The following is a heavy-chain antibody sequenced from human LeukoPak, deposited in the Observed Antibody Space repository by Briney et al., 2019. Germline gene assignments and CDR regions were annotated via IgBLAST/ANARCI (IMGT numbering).Heavy chain of an antibody. CDR1: GGSISSYY. Sequence: PSETLSLTCTVSGGSISSYYWSWIRQPPGKGLEWIGYIYYSGSTNYNPSLKSRVTISVDTSKNQFSLKLSSVTAADTAVYYCASTYDYDSSGFRFDPWGQGTLVTVSS. D-gene: IGHD3-22*01. CDR2: IYYSGST. J-gene: IGHJ5*02. V-gene: IGHV4-59*01. CDR3: ASTYDYDSSGFRFDP.